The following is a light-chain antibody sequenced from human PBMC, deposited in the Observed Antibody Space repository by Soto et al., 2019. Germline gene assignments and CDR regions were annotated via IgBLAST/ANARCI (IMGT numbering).Light chain of an antibody. CDR1: QSVSDN. Sequence: EVLMTQSPDTLYVSPGERVTLSCRASQSVSDNLAWYQQKPGQGPRLLIYEASTRVSGSGSGTDFTLTISSLEPEDFAVYYCQQRSNWPRTFGQGTKVDIK. V-gene: IGKV3-11*01. CDR3: QQRSNWPRT. J-gene: IGKJ1*01. CDR2: EAS.